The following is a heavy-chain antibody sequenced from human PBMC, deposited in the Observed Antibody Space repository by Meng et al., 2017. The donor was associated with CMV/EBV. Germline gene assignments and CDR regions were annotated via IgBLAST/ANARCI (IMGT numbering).Heavy chain of an antibody. CDR1: GGTFSSYA. Sequence: QVQLVQSGAEVKKPGSSVKVSCKASGGTFSSYAISWVRQAPGQGLEWMGGIIPIFGTANYAQKFQGRVTITADKSTSTAYMELSSLRSEDTAVYYCASAPTYNYYDSSGYFGYWGQETLVTVSS. CDR2: IIPIFGTA. D-gene: IGHD3-22*01. CDR3: ASAPTYNYYDSSGYFGY. J-gene: IGHJ4*02. V-gene: IGHV1-69*06.